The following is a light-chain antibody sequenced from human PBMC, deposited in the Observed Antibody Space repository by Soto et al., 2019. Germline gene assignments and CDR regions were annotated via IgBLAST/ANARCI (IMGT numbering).Light chain of an antibody. CDR3: QKYNTAPLT. J-gene: IGKJ1*01. Sequence: DIQMTQSPSSLSASVGDRVTITCRASQGVSNYVAWYQQKPGKVPTLLLYAASTLQSGVPSRFSGSGSGTDFTPTISTLQHEYAATYYWQKYNTAPLTFGQGTKVDIK. CDR1: QGVSNY. CDR2: AAS. V-gene: IGKV1-27*01.